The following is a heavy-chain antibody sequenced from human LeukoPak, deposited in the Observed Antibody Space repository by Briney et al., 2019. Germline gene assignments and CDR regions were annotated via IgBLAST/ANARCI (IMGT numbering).Heavy chain of an antibody. CDR1: GFTFSSYV. D-gene: IGHD3-10*01. Sequence: PGRSLRLSCAASGFTFSSYVMHWVRQAPGKGLECVAVISNDGSEKYYADSVKGRFTISRDNSKSTLYLQMNSLGPEDTALYYCARDGGFTRGWTYGAGDYWGQGTLVAVSS. J-gene: IGHJ4*02. V-gene: IGHV3-30*04. CDR2: ISNDGSEK. CDR3: ARDGGFTRGWTYGAGDY.